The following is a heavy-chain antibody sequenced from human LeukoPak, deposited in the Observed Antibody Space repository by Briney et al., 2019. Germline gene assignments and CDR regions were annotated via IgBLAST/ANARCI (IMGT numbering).Heavy chain of an antibody. Sequence: PGGSLRLSCAASGFTVSSNYMSWVRQAPGKGLEWVSVIYTGGSTYYADSVKGRFTISRDNSKNTPYLQMNSLRAEDTAVYYCARDDGYGELDYWGQGTLVTVSS. D-gene: IGHD4-17*01. CDR2: IYTGGST. CDR3: ARDDGYGELDY. V-gene: IGHV3-53*01. CDR1: GFTVSSNY. J-gene: IGHJ4*02.